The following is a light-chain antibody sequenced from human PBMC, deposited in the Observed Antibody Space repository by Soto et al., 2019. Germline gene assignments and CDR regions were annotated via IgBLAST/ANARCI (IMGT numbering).Light chain of an antibody. CDR3: QHSNSHSEA. Sequence: DIQMNQSPSTLSGYVGDRVTITCRASQTISSWLAWYQQKPGKAPKLLIYKASTLKSGVPSRFSGSGSGTEFTLTISSLQPDDFATYYCQHSNSHSEAFGQGTKAAI. CDR1: QTISSW. V-gene: IGKV1-5*03. CDR2: KAS. J-gene: IGKJ1*01.